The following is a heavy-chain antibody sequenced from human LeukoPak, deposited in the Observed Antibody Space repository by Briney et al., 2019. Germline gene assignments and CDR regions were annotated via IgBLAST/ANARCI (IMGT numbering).Heavy chain of an antibody. CDR2: IRYDGSNK. D-gene: IGHD2-15*01. CDR3: AKVAGYCSGGSCYSEY. V-gene: IGHV3-30*02. J-gene: IGHJ4*02. CDR1: GFTFSSYG. Sequence: PGGSLRLSCAASGFTFSSYGMHWVRQAPGKGLEWVSVIRYDGSNKYYADSVKGRFTISRDNSKNTRYLQMNSLRAEDTAVYYCAKVAGYCSGGSCYSEYWGQGTLVTVSS.